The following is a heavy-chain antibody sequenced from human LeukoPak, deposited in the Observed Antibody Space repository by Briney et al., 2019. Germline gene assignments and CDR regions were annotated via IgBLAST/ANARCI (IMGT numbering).Heavy chain of an antibody. D-gene: IGHD6-19*01. J-gene: IGHJ4*02. Sequence: PGGSLRLSCAASGFTFSDYEMNWVRQAPGKGLVWVSRVNPQGSETSYADSVKGRFTISRDNAKDALHLQMDNLRAEDTAVYYCARARWSSTGWFLGYWGQGTLVTVSS. CDR3: ARARWSSTGWFLGY. CDR1: GFTFSDYE. CDR2: VNPQGSET. V-gene: IGHV3-74*01.